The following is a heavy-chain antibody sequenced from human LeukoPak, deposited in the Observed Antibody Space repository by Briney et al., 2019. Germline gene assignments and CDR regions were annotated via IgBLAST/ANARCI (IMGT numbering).Heavy chain of an antibody. CDR3: ARAAHQLPWGAFDI. J-gene: IGHJ3*02. CDR2: IYSGGTT. D-gene: IGHD2-2*01. CDR1: GFTVSSNY. Sequence: PGGSLRLSCAASGFTVSSNYMSWVRQAPGKGLEWVSVIYSGGTTYYVGSVKGRFTISTDNSKNTLYLQMNSLRAEDTAVYYCARAAHQLPWGAFDIWGQGTMVTVSS. V-gene: IGHV3-53*01.